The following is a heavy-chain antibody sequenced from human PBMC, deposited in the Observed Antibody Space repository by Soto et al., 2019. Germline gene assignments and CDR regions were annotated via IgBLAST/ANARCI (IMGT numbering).Heavy chain of an antibody. V-gene: IGHV3-23*01. CDR3: AKEPLVRRYFDY. J-gene: IGHJ4*02. CDR1: GCTFSNYA. D-gene: IGHD1-1*01. Sequence: EVQLLDSGGGLVQPGGSLRLSCAASGCTFSNYAMRWVRQAPGKGLEWVSGISASGGSTYYADSVKGRFTISRDDSKNTLYLQMDYLRAEDTAVYYCAKEPLVRRYFDYWGQGTLVTVSS. CDR2: ISASGGST.